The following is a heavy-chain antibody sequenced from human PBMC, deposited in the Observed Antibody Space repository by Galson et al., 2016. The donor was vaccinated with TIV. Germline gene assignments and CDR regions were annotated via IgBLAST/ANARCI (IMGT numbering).Heavy chain of an antibody. J-gene: IGHJ6*02. CDR2: SRSNTDGGTT. D-gene: IGHD3-10*01. V-gene: IGHV3-15*01. CDR3: ATEYYLASGTDPLVGYKGMDV. Sequence: SLRLSCAASGFTFSSFWMSWVRQAPGKGLEWVGRSRSNTDGGTTEYAAPVKGRFIVSRDDSRNTLFLDMNSLKTDDTALYFCATEYYLASGTDPLVGYKGMDVWGQGTTVTVSS. CDR1: GFTFSSFW.